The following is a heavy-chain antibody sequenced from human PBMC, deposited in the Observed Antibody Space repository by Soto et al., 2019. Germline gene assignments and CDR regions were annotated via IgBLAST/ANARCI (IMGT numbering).Heavy chain of an antibody. CDR3: VSQRTSVLTQAYFDY. D-gene: IGHD2-8*01. CDR2: VYYRGRS. CDR1: GGSVSNSNYY. J-gene: IGHJ4*02. V-gene: IGHV4-39*01. Sequence: SETLSLTCTVSGGSVSNSNYYWGWIRQSPGKGLEWIGSVYYRGRSYSKSSVKSRVTISVDTSKNQFSLNLNSVTASDTAVYYCVSQRTSVLTQAYFDYWGPGTLVTVSS.